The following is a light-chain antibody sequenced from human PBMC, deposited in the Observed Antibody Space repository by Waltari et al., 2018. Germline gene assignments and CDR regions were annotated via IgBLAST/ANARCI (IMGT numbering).Light chain of an antibody. CDR2: EVN. CDR3: CSFRSPTTWV. CDR1: SSDVGGYHD. Sequence: QAALIQPPSVSKSLGQSVTISCTGTSSDVGGYHDVSWYVQVPGTAPRLLIFEVNNRPSGVSVLFSGAKSGSTASLTICGLQAEDEADYYCCSFRSPTTWVFGWGTRLIVL. V-gene: IGLV2-18*02. J-gene: IGLJ3*02.